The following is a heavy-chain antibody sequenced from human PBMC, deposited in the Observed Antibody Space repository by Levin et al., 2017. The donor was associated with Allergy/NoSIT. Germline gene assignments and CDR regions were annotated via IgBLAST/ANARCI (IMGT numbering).Heavy chain of an antibody. CDR2: VYYSGST. J-gene: IGHJ4*02. Sequence: GSLRLSCSVSGASINSGVYHWGWIRQPPGKGLEWIGSVYYSGSTNYNPSLASRVTISVDSSKNQFSLKLNSVAAADTAVYYCARLPHSQEIDYWGQGTLVTVSS. CDR1: GASINSGVYH. CDR3: ARLPHSQEIDY. V-gene: IGHV4-39*01. D-gene: IGHD2-21*01.